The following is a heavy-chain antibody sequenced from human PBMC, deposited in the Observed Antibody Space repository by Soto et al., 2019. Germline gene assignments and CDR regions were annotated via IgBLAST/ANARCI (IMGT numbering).Heavy chain of an antibody. CDR2: ISYDGSNK. CDR3: AIYSSGWYPLDD. CDR1: GFTFSSYG. J-gene: IGHJ4*02. V-gene: IGHV3-30*03. Sequence: QVQLVESGGGVVQPGRSLRLSCAASGFTFSSYGMHWVRQAPGKGLEWVAVISYDGSNKYYADSVKGRFTISRDNSKNTLYLQMNSLRAEDTSVYYCAIYSSGWYPLDDWGQGTLVTVSS. D-gene: IGHD6-19*01.